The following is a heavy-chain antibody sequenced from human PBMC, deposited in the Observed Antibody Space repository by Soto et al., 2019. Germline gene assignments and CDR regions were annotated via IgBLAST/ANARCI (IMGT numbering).Heavy chain of an antibody. D-gene: IGHD6-19*01. CDR3: ARGSAVYYYYGMDV. CDR2: INPNSGGT. V-gene: IGHV1-2*04. CDR1: GYTFTSYD. Sequence: GASVKVSCKASGYTFTSYDINWVRQATGQGLEWMGWINPNSGGTNYAQKFQGWVTLTRDTSISTAYMELSRLRSDDTAVYYCARGSAVYYYYGMDVWGQGTTVTVSS. J-gene: IGHJ6*02.